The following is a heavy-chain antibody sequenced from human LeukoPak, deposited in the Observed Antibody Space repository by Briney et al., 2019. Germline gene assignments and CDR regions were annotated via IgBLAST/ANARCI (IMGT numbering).Heavy chain of an antibody. CDR2: IYHSGST. J-gene: IGHJ4*02. CDR1: GYSISSGYY. Sequence: PSETLSLTCTVSGYSISSGYYWGWIRQPPGKGLEWIGSIYHSGSTNYNPSLKSRVTISVDTSKNQFSLKLSSVTAADTAVYYCARGRRNLVYSSRQHDYWGQGTLVTVSS. V-gene: IGHV4-38-2*02. D-gene: IGHD6-13*01. CDR3: ARGRRNLVYSSRQHDY.